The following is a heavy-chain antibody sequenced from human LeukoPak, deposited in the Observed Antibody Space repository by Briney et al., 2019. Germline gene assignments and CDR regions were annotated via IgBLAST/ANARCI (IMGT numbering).Heavy chain of an antibody. J-gene: IGHJ4*02. CDR3: AKEGIEAAGTFWGNFDY. CDR1: GFRFSSYA. V-gene: IGHV3-23*01. D-gene: IGHD6-13*01. CDR2: ISGSGGST. Sequence: GGSLRLSCAASGFRFSSYAMSWVRQAPGKGLEWVSGISGSGGSTYYADSVKGRFTISGDNSKNTLYLQMNSLRAEDTAVYYCAKEGIEAAGTFWGNFDYWGQGTLVTVSS.